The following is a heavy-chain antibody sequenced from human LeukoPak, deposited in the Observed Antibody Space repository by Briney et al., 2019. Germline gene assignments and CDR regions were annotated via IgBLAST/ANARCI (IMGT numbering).Heavy chain of an antibody. Sequence: SETLSLTCTVSGGSISSYYWSWIRQPPGKGLEWIGYIYYSGSTNYNPSLKSRVTISVDTSKNQFSLTLSSVTAADTAVYYCARSVDILTGFDYWGQGTLVTVSS. D-gene: IGHD3-9*01. J-gene: IGHJ4*02. CDR2: IYYSGST. V-gene: IGHV4-59*01. CDR3: ARSVDILTGFDY. CDR1: GGSISSYY.